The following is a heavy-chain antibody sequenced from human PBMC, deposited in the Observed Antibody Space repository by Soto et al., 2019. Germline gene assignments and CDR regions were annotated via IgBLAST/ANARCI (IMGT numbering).Heavy chain of an antibody. D-gene: IGHD3-16*02. CDR1: GFAFSIYS. CDR3: APGGRYSLGSFQD. J-gene: IGHJ1*01. CDR2: ISGSGGST. Sequence: EVKLLESGGGLVQPGGSLRLSCAASGFAFSIYSMNWVRQAPGKGLEWVSAISGSGGSTYYADSVKGRFTISRDNSKNTLYLQMNSLRAEDTAVYYCAPGGRYSLGSFQDWGQGTLVTVSS. V-gene: IGHV3-23*01.